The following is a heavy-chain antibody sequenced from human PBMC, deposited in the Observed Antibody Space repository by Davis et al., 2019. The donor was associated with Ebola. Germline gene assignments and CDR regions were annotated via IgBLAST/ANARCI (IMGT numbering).Heavy chain of an antibody. CDR1: GYRFTSYW. Sequence: GESLKISCTGSGYRFTSYWISWVRQMPGKGLEWIGIIDPSDSHIRYSPSFQGHVTISVDKSISTAYLQWSSLKASDTAMYHCARHPSDYYGMDVWGQGTTVTVSS. CDR2: IDPSDSHI. V-gene: IGHV5-10-1*01. J-gene: IGHJ6*02. CDR3: ARHPSDYYGMDV.